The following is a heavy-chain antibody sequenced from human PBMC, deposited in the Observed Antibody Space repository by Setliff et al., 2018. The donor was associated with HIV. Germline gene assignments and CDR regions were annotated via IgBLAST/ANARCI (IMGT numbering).Heavy chain of an antibody. Sequence: PSETLSLTCSVSGVSINRTDHYWGWIRQSPGKRLEWIGSVSQSGSTYSNPSLKSRITISVDRSKNLFSLKLISVTAADQGVYYCARVPVAGANWFDPWGLGTLVTVSS. D-gene: IGHD2-21*01. J-gene: IGHJ5*02. CDR3: ARVPVAGANWFDP. CDR2: VSQSGST. CDR1: GVSINRTDHY. V-gene: IGHV4-39*01.